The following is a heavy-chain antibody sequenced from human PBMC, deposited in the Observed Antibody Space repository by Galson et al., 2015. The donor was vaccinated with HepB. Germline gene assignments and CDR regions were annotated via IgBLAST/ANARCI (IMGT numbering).Heavy chain of an antibody. CDR1: GFTVSSNY. CDR2: LYTGLST. Sequence: SLRLSCAASGFTVSSNYMSWVRQAPGKGLEWVSVLYTGLSTYYSDSVKGRFIISRDNSKNTLYLQMNSLRVEDTAVYYCASDLALYNSAATGYWGRGTLVTVSS. D-gene: IGHD1-1*01. J-gene: IGHJ4*02. V-gene: IGHV3-66*01. CDR3: ASDLALYNSAATGY.